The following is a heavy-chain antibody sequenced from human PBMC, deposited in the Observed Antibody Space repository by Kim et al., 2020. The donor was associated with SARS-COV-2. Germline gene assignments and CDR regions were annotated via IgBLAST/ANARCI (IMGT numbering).Heavy chain of an antibody. J-gene: IGHJ4*02. D-gene: IGHD1-26*01. V-gene: IGHV1-2*02. Sequence: NYAHGFQGMVTMTRDTSINTAYMELSSLRSDDTAVYYCARDRVGATEFDCWGQGTLVTVSS. CDR3: ARDRVGATEFDC.